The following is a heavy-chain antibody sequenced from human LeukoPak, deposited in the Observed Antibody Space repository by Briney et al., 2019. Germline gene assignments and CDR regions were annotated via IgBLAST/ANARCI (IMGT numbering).Heavy chain of an antibody. J-gene: IGHJ5*02. V-gene: IGHV4-38-2*01. D-gene: IGHD6-25*01. Sequence: SETLSLTCAVSGYSISSGYFWGWIRPPPGKGLEWIGTIYHSGSTYDNPSLKSRVTISVDTSKNQFSLKLSSVTAADTAVYYCARALQGIAAATNWFDPWGQGTLVTVSS. CDR1: GYSISSGYF. CDR3: ARALQGIAAATNWFDP. CDR2: IYHSGST.